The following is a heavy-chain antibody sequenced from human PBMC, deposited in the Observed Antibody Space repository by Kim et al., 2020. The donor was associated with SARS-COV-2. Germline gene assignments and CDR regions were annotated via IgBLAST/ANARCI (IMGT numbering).Heavy chain of an antibody. CDR1: GYTFTSYY. V-gene: IGHV1-46*01. CDR2: INPSGGST. CDR3: ARDLRWDRYSGSPNDAFDI. J-gene: IGHJ3*02. D-gene: IGHD1-26*01. Sequence: ASVKVSCKASGYTFTSYYMHWVRQAPGQGLEWMGIINPSGGSTSYAQKFQGRVTMTRDTSTSTVYMELSSLRSEDTAVYYCARDLRWDRYSGSPNDAFDIWGQGTMVTVSS.